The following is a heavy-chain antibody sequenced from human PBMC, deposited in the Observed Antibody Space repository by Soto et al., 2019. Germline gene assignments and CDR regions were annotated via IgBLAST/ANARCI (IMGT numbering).Heavy chain of an antibody. Sequence: ASVKVSCKASGYTFTSYAMHWVRQAPGQRLEWMGWINAGNGNTKYSQKFQGRVTITRDTSASTAYMELSSLRSEDTAVYYCARYRFVAATQARFLDYWGQGTLVTVSS. CDR1: GYTFTSYA. D-gene: IGHD6-13*01. CDR2: INAGNGNT. CDR3: ARYRFVAATQARFLDY. V-gene: IGHV1-3*01. J-gene: IGHJ4*02.